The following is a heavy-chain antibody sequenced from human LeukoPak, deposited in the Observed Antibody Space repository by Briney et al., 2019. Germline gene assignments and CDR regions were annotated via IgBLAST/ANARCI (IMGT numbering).Heavy chain of an antibody. CDR1: GFTLSTYW. J-gene: IGHJ4*02. D-gene: IGHD3-9*01. V-gene: IGHV3-74*01. CDR2: INSDGSHT. Sequence: PGGSLRLSCAASGFTLSTYWMNWVRQAPGKGLVWVSSINSDGSHTNHADSVKGRFTISRDDPKNTLYLQMNSLRADDTAVYYCVRGKGYDTDDYWGQGTLVTVSS. CDR3: VRGKGYDTDDY.